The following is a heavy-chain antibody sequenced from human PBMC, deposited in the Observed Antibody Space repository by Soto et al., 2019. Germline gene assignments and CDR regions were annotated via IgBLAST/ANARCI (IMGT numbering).Heavy chain of an antibody. J-gene: IGHJ4*02. Sequence: QAELVESGGGVVQPGRSLRLSCAASGFAYSTYGMHWVRQAPGTGLEWLAVISYDGSLQHYTDSVKGRFTISRDNSKNMVLLQISSLRAEGTAVYYCVSDRGYGHASVPYSWGQGTLVSVSS. CDR1: GFAYSTYG. CDR2: ISYDGSLQ. V-gene: IGHV3-30*05. CDR3: VSDRGYGHASVPYS. D-gene: IGHD5-18*01.